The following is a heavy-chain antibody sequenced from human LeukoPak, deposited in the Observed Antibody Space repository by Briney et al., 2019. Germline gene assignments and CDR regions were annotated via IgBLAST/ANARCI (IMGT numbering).Heavy chain of an antibody. CDR3: AKDGPRHSYESGGYPFDY. CDR2: ISSSGSTI. CDR1: GFTFSSYE. V-gene: IGHV3-48*03. J-gene: IGHJ4*02. Sequence: GGSLRLSCAASGFTFSSYEMNWVRQAPGKGLEWVSYISSSGSTIYYADSVKGRFTISRDNAKNSVYLQMNSLRAEDTAVYYCAKDGPRHSYESGGYPFDYWGQGTLVTVSS. D-gene: IGHD3-22*01.